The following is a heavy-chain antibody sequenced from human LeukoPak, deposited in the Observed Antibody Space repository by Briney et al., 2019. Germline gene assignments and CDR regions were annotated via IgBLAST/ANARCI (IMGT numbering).Heavy chain of an antibody. CDR1: GYTFTGYY. CDR3: ARGGGGQVVPADWFDP. J-gene: IGHJ5*02. CDR2: INPNSGGT. V-gene: IGHV1-2*02. D-gene: IGHD2-2*01. Sequence: ASVKVSCKASGYTFTGYYMHWVRQAPGQGLEWMGWINPNSGGTNYAQKFQGRVTMTRDTSISTAYMELSRLGSDDTAVYYCARGGGGQVVPADWFDPWGQGTLVTVSS.